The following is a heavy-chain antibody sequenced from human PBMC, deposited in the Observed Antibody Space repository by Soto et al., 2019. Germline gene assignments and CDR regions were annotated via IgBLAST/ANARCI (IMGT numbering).Heavy chain of an antibody. J-gene: IGHJ6*03. D-gene: IGHD3-9*01. Sequence: KRGGSVKGSCKASGYTFTSYGISWVRQAPGPGREWVGWISAYNGNTNYAQKLQGRVTMTTDTSTSTAYMELRSLRSDDTAVYYCARDRYDILTGYYNDYYYYYMDVWGKGTTVTVSS. CDR3: ARDRYDILTGYYNDYYYYYMDV. V-gene: IGHV1-18*01. CDR1: GYTFTSYG. CDR2: ISAYNGNT.